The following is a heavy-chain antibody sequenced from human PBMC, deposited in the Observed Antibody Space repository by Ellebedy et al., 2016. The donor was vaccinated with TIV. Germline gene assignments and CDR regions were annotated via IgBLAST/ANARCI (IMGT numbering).Heavy chain of an antibody. CDR1: ELTVSSNY. D-gene: IGHD3-22*01. CDR3: AEDSYDIFPRYYYYGLGV. CDR2: IFIDNTT. J-gene: IGHJ6*02. Sequence: AGSLRLSCAASELTVSSNYMSWVRQAPGKGLEWVSVIFIDNTTYYADSVKGRFTISRDNSKNTLYLKMNSLRAEDTAVYQCAEDSYDIFPRYYYYGLGVWGQGTSVTVSS. V-gene: IGHV3-66*01.